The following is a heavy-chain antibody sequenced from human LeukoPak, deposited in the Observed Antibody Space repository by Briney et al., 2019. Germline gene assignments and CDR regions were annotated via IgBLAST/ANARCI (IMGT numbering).Heavy chain of an antibody. J-gene: IGHJ3*02. CDR3: ARDSEYSGSFSI. CDR2: IYSGGGT. V-gene: IGHV3-66*01. CDR1: GFTVSDNY. D-gene: IGHD1-26*01. Sequence: GGSLRLSCAASGFTVSDNYMSWVRQAPVKGLEWVSVIYSGGGTYYADSVKGRFTISRDNSKNTLYLQMNSLRAEDTAVYYCARDSEYSGSFSIWGQGTMVTVSS.